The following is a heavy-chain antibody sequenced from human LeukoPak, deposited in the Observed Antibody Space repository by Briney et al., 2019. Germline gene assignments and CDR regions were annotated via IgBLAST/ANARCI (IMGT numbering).Heavy chain of an antibody. Sequence: SETLSLTCTGSGGSISSYYWSWIRQPPGKGLEWIGYIYYSGSTNYNPSLKSRVTISVDTSKNQFSLKLSSVTAADTAVYYCARCIAVAGTIDYWGQGTLVTVSS. J-gene: IGHJ4*02. D-gene: IGHD6-19*01. V-gene: IGHV4-59*01. CDR1: GGSISSYY. CDR2: IYYSGST. CDR3: ARCIAVAGTIDY.